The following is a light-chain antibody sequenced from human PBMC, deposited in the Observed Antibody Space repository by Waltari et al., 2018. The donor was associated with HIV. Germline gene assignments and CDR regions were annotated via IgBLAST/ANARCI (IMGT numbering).Light chain of an antibody. CDR2: AAS. J-gene: IGKJ4*01. CDR3: QKYNSAPPLT. CDR1: QGISNY. V-gene: IGKV1-27*01. Sequence: DIQMTQSPSSLSASVGDRVTITCRASQGISNYLAWYQQKPGKVPKLLIYAASTLQSGVPSRFSGSGSGTDFTLTISLQPEDVATYYCQKYNSAPPLTFGGGTKVEIK.